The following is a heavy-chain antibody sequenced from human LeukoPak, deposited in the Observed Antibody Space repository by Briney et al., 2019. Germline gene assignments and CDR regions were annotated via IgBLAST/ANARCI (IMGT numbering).Heavy chain of an antibody. CDR3: ARAGSGRITIFGVVPNWFDP. J-gene: IGHJ5*02. D-gene: IGHD3-3*01. CDR2: IIPIFGTA. Sequence: ASVKVSCKASGGTFSSYAISWVRQAPGQGLEWMGGIIPIFGTANYAQKFQGRVTITADESTSTAYMELSSLRSEDTAVYYCARAGSGRITIFGVVPNWFDPWGQGTLVTVSS. V-gene: IGHV1-69*13. CDR1: GGTFSSYA.